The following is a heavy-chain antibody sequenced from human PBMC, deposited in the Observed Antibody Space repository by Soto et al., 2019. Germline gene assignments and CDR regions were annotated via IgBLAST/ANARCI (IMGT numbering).Heavy chain of an antibody. CDR1: GGSINREY. CDR2: VTFSGST. Sequence: SETLSLTCTVSGGSINREYWSWIRQSPGKGLEWIGYVTFSGSTNYNPFLQSRVTISLDTSKNQLTLKLTSMTAADTAVYYCARDLHYSSTHDVDPWGQGAMVTVSS. J-gene: IGHJ5*01. CDR3: ARDLHYSSTHDVDP. D-gene: IGHD3-10*01. V-gene: IGHV4-59*12.